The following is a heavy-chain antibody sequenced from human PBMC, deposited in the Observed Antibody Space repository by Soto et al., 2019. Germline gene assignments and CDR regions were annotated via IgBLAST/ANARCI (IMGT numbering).Heavy chain of an antibody. D-gene: IGHD5-12*01. V-gene: IGHV1-2*04. J-gene: IGHJ6*03. Sequence: QVQLVQSGAEVRKPGASVTVSCRSYGDSFNDYYIHWVRQAPGQGFEWMGWINPNGGVTKYAQKFQGWVSMTRDTSIRTVYMQLSRLRSDDTPVYYCARESGGATATLDYYYFYMDVWGTGTTVTVSS. CDR1: GDSFNDYY. CDR2: INPNGGVT. CDR3: ARESGGATATLDYYYFYMDV.